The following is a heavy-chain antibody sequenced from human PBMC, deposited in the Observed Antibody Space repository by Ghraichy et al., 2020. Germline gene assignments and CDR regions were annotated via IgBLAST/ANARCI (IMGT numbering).Heavy chain of an antibody. J-gene: IGHJ4*02. D-gene: IGHD1-26*01. CDR1: GGSVSSYY. V-gene: IGHV4-59*02. CDR3: ARSTDSGTEYSFDY. Sequence: SETLSLTCTVSGGSVSSYYWTWIRQSPEKGLEWIGNIDYSGSTNYNPTLHSRITISADTSKNQFSLKLSSVTAADTAVYYCARSTDSGTEYSFDYWGQGTLVTVSS. CDR2: IDYSGST.